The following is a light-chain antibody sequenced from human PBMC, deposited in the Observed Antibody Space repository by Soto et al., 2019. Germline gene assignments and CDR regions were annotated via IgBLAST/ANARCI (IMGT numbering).Light chain of an antibody. CDR1: QSVDTK. J-gene: IGKJ2*01. Sequence: ETVMTQSPATLSVSPGERATLSCRASQSVDTKLAWYQHKPGQAPRLLIYGASTMATGIPARFSGSGSGTEFTLTISSLQSEDFAVYFCQQYNNWYTYGQGTKLEIK. V-gene: IGKV3-15*01. CDR2: GAS. CDR3: QQYNNWYT.